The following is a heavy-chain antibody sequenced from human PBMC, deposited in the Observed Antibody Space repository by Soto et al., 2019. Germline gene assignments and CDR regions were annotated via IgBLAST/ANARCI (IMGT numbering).Heavy chain of an antibody. CDR1: GGSFSGDY. J-gene: IGHJ4*02. V-gene: IGHV4-34*01. CDR2: INDSGST. D-gene: IGHD2-8*02. Sequence: QVQLQQWGAGLLKPSETLSLTCAVYGGSFSGDYWTWIRQPPGTGLEWHGEINDSGSTNYNPSLKSRVTISVDTSKNQFSLKLTSVTAADTAVYYCARDKITGLFDYWGQGTLVTVSS. CDR3: ARDKITGLFDY.